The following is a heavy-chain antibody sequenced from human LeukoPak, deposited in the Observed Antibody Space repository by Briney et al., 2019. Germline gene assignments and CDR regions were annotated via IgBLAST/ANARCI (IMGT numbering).Heavy chain of an antibody. CDR3: AIVRGWGPFDY. Sequence: GASVKLSCKASGYTFTDFTIHWVRQAPGQRLEWMGWIHAGNGNTKYSQNFQGRVTITRDTSAITATSAITAYMEMSSLRSEDTAVYYCAIVRGWGPFDYWGQGTLVTVSS. D-gene: IGHD5-12*01. CDR2: IHAGNGNT. CDR1: GYTFTDFT. V-gene: IGHV1-3*01. J-gene: IGHJ4*02.